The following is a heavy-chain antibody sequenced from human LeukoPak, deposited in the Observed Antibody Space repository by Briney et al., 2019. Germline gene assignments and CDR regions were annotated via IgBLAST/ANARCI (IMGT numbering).Heavy chain of an antibody. CDR1: GFTFSSYG. CDR2: IWYDGSNK. Sequence: PGRSLRLSCAASGFTFSSYGMHWVRQAPGKGLECVAVIWYDGSNKYYADSVKGRFTISRDNSKNTLYLQMNSLRAEDTAVYYCAREPYSGSYSYDYWGQGTLVTVSS. D-gene: IGHD1-26*01. CDR3: AREPYSGSYSYDY. J-gene: IGHJ4*02. V-gene: IGHV3-33*08.